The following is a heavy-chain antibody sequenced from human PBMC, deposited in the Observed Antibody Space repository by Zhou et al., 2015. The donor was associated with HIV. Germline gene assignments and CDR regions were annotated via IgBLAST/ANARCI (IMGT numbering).Heavy chain of an antibody. J-gene: IGHJ4*02. CDR3: ARDFQAVAHPRHFDY. CDR1: GGTFSSYA. CDR2: IIPIFGTA. D-gene: IGHD6-19*01. Sequence: QVQLVQSGAEVKKPGSSVKVSCKASGGTFSSYAISWVRQAPGQGLEWMGGIIPIFGTANYAQKFQGRVTITADESTSTAYMELSSLRSEDTAVYYCARDFQAVAHPRHFDYWGPGEPWVTVSS. V-gene: IGHV1-69*12.